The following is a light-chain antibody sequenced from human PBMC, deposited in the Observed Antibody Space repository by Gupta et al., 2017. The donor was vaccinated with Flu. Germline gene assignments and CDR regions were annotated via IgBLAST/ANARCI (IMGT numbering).Light chain of an antibody. Sequence: DIQMTQSPSSLSASVGDRVTITCQASQEVSNYLSWYQQKPGKAPKLLIYDSSNLQTGVPSRFSGSGSGTDFTFTISRLHPEDFATYYCQQDNFLPRTFGQGTKVEI. CDR1: QEVSNY. J-gene: IGKJ2*01. CDR3: QQDNFLPRT. CDR2: DSS. V-gene: IGKV1-33*01.